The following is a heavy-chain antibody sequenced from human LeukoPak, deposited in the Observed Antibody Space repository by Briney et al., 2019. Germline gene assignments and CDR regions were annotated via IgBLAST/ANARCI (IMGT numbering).Heavy chain of an antibody. CDR3: AKPMVVTAIFPDFDY. V-gene: IGHV3-23*01. D-gene: IGHD2-21*02. J-gene: IGHJ4*02. Sequence: GGSLRLSCSASGFTFSSYAMSWVRQAPGKGLEWVSTIGGSDTNTYYADSVKGRFSISRDNAKNTLYLRTYSLRAEDTAVYYCAKPMVVTAIFPDFDYWGQGTPVTVSS. CDR1: GFTFSSYA. CDR2: IGGSDTNT.